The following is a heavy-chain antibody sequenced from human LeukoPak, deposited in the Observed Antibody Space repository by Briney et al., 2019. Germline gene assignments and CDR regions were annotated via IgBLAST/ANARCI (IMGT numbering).Heavy chain of an antibody. CDR1: GGSISSYY. D-gene: IGHD1-26*01. Sequence: PSETLSLTCTVSGGSISSYYWSWIRQPPGKGLEWIGEINHSGSTNYNPSLKSRVTISVDTSKNQFSLKLSSVTAADTAVYYCARVVGPTGFDYWGQGTLVTVSS. CDR3: ARVVGPTGFDY. V-gene: IGHV4-34*01. J-gene: IGHJ4*02. CDR2: INHSGST.